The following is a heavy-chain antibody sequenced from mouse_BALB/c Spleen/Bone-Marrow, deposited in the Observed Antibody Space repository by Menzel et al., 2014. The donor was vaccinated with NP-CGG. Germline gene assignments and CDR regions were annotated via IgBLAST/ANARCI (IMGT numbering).Heavy chain of an antibody. CDR3: ARGGSSRAWFAY. J-gene: IGHJ3*01. CDR2: IWAGGST. CDR1: EFSLTSYG. D-gene: IGHD1-1*01. V-gene: IGHV2-9*02. Sequence: QVQLQQSGPGPVAPSQSLSITCTVSEFSLTSYGVHWVRQPPGKGLEWLGVIWAGGSTNYNSALMSILSISKDNSKSQVFLKMNSLQTDDTAMYYCARGGSSRAWFAYWGQGTLVTVSA.